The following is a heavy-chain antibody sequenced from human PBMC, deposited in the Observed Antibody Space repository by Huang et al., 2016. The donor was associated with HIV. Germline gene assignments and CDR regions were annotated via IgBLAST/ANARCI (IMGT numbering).Heavy chain of an antibody. J-gene: IGHJ3*02. CDR2: ISASSGDT. V-gene: IGHV1-18*01. CDR1: GYTFTSYG. CDR3: ARDPKYHRIGYYRQRRGIDI. Sequence: QIQLMQSGPELKQPGASVKVSCKASGYTFTSYGLTWVRQAPGQGPEWMGWISASSGDTEYAQKVQCRVTLTTDTSTNIAYMELRSLRSDDTAKYYCARDPKYHRIGYYRQRRGIDIWGQGTMVIVSS. D-gene: IGHD3-22*01.